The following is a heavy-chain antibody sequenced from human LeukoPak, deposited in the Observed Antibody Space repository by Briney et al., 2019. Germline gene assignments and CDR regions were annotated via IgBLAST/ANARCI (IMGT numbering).Heavy chain of an antibody. D-gene: IGHD3-10*01. Sequence: ASVKVSCKASGYTFTSYDINWVRQATGQGLEWMGWMNPNSGNTGYAQKFQGRVTMTRNTSISTAYMELRSLRSDDTAVYYCARDQGYYYGSGSLNFDYWGQGTLVTVSS. CDR3: ARDQGYYYGSGSLNFDY. CDR2: MNPNSGNT. J-gene: IGHJ4*02. CDR1: GYTFTSYD. V-gene: IGHV1-8*01.